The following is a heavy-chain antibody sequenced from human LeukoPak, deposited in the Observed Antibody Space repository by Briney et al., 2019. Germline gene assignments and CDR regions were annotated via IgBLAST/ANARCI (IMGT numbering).Heavy chain of an antibody. V-gene: IGHV4-34*01. J-gene: IGHJ6*03. Sequence: SETLSLTCAVYGGSFSGYYWSWVRQPPGKGLIWMGETSHSGNTNYDPSLKSRLTISVDTSKNQFSPKLTSVTAADTAVYFCARTNPQLWYGGYYYYVDVWGKGTTVTVSS. D-gene: IGHD3-10*01. CDR3: ARTNPQLWYGGYYYYVDV. CDR1: GGSFSGYY. CDR2: TSHSGNT.